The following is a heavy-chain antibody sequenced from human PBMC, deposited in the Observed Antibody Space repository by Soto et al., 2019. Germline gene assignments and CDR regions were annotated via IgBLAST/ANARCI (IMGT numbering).Heavy chain of an antibody. CDR2: ISSSSSYI. CDR1: GFTFISYS. J-gene: IGHJ3*02. V-gene: IGHV3-21*01. CDR3: ARDKRSHTSAFDI. D-gene: IGHD1-26*01. Sequence: GGSLRLSCAASGFTFISYSMNWVRQAPGKGLEWVSSISSSSSYIYYADSVKGRFTISRDNAKNSLYLQMNSLRAEDTAVYYCARDKRSHTSAFDIWGQGTMVTVSS.